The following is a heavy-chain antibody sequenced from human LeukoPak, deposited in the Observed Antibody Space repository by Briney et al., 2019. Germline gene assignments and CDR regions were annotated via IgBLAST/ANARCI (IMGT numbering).Heavy chain of an antibody. Sequence: GGSLRLSCAASGFTFSSYAMSWVRQAPGKGLEWIGRTKNRGESHITQYAASVNGRFTASRDDSKNSLYLQMNNLKTEDTAVYYCARDTDTAMDVWGQGTTVIVSS. CDR3: ARDTDTAMDV. CDR1: GFTFSSYA. CDR2: TKNRGESHIT. J-gene: IGHJ6*02. V-gene: IGHV3-72*01.